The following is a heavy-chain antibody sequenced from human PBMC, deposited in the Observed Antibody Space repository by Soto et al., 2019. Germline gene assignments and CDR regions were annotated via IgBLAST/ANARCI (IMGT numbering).Heavy chain of an antibody. CDR3: ARSRNYYYYMDV. V-gene: IGHV1-2*04. CDR2: INPDSGGT. CDR1: GDTLTVYY. J-gene: IGHJ6*03. Sequence: VASVKVSCKASGDTLTVYYMHWVRQAPGQGLEWMGWINPDSGGTNYAQKFQGWVTMTRDTSISTAYMELSRLRSDDTAVYYCARSRNYYYYMDVWGKGTTVTVSS.